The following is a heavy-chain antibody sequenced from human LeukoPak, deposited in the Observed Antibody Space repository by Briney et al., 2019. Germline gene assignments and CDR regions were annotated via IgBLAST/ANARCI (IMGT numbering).Heavy chain of an antibody. Sequence: ASVKVSCKASGYTFTSYDINWVRQATGQGLEWMGWMNPNSGNTGYAQKFQGRVTMTRNTSISTAYMELSSLRSEDTAVYYCARAGDCSSTSCYYPYMDVWGKGTTVTVSS. J-gene: IGHJ6*03. CDR2: MNPNSGNT. CDR1: GYTFTSYD. D-gene: IGHD2-2*01. V-gene: IGHV1-8*01. CDR3: ARAGDCSSTSCYYPYMDV.